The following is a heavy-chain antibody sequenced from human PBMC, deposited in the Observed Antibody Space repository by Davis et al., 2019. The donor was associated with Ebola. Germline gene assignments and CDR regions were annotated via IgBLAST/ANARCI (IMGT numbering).Heavy chain of an antibody. CDR1: GGSISSGDYY. D-gene: IGHD4-11*01. Sequence: LRLSCTVSGGSISSGDYYWSWIRQPPGKGLEWIGYIYYSGSTYYNPSLKSRVTISVDTSKNQFSLKLSSVTAADTAVYYCAGAVTTDVYFDYWGQGTLVTVSS. V-gene: IGHV4-30-4*01. CDR3: AGAVTTDVYFDY. J-gene: IGHJ4*02. CDR2: IYYSGST.